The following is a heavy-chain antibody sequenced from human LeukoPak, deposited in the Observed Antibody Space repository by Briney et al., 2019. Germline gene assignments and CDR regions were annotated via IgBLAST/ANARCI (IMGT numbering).Heavy chain of an antibody. D-gene: IGHD6-13*01. Sequence: GGSLRLSCAASGFTFSSFAMSWVRQAPGKGLEWGSDLSGRGGSTQYADTARGRFTISVDNSKNTLYLQMNSLRAEDTAVYYCAKDLAQQLVSYDQDYWGQGTLVTVSS. CDR1: GFTFSSFA. V-gene: IGHV3-23*01. J-gene: IGHJ4*02. CDR2: LSGRGGST. CDR3: AKDLAQQLVSYDQDY.